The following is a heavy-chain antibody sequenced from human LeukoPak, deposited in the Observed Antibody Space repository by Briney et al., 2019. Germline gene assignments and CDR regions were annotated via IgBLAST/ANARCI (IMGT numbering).Heavy chain of an antibody. CDR3: ARDPLYRLAH. CDR2: ISADGQVT. CDR1: GFAFGTYA. J-gene: IGHJ4*02. D-gene: IGHD3-16*02. V-gene: IGHV3-23*01. Sequence: GGSLRLSCAGSGFAFGTYAMSWVRRAPGLGLEWVSSISADGQVTYYADSVEGRFTVSRDNSRSTLYLQLNSLRAEDTATYYCARDPLYRLAHWGQGTLVTVSS.